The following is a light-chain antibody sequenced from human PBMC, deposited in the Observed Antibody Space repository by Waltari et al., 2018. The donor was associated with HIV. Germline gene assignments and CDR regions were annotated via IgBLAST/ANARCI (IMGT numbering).Light chain of an antibody. CDR2: AAS. CDR3: QQSYSTPWT. CDR1: QSISSY. J-gene: IGKJ1*01. Sequence: DIQMTQSPSSLSASVGDRVTITCRASQSISSYLNWYQQKPGKAPKLLIYAASSLQSGVPSRLSGSGSGTDFTLTISSLQPEDFATYYCQQSYSTPWTFGKGTKVEIK. V-gene: IGKV1-39*01.